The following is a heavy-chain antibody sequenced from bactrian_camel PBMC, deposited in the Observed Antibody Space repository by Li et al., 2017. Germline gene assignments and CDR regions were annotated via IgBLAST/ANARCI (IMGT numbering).Heavy chain of an antibody. CDR3: AAADGTYCVATLRPDYAY. CDR2: IDEDGIT. J-gene: IGHJ6*01. D-gene: IGHD4*01. CDR1: GYRYSRYC. Sequence: VQLVESGGGSVQARGSLRLSCAASGYRYSRYCMGWFRQDPGKGREGVAVIDEDGITTYADSVKGRFTISKDNSKNTLFLQMNSLKPEDTAMYYCAAADGTYCVATLRPDYAYWGQGTQVTVS. V-gene: IGHV3S42*01.